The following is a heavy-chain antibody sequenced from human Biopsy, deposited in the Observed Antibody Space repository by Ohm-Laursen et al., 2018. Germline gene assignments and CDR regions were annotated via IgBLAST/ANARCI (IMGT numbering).Heavy chain of an antibody. CDR3: AGSRGHYFNGLDV. J-gene: IGHJ6*02. CDR1: RASMSDYF. D-gene: IGHD3-10*01. CDR2: AYPSGTT. Sequence: SHTLSLTCSLSRASMSDYFWSWIWQPAGKGLERIGRAYPSGTTNYNPSLKGRVPISIDASKNLLSMKVPSVTAADPAVFYCAGSRGHYFNGLDVWGQGTTVIVSS. V-gene: IGHV4-4*07.